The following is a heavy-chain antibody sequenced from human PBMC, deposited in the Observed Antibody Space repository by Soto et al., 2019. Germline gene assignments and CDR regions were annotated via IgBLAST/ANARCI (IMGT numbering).Heavy chain of an antibody. CDR1: GDSVSSHSAA. V-gene: IGHV6-1*01. CDR3: ARDGFNFGSPFDY. J-gene: IGHJ4*02. Sequence: PAQTLSLTCAISGDSVSSHSAAWNWIRQSPSRGLEWLGRTYYRSKWYKYDSVSVTGRITIKPDTSTSQFSLQLNSVTPEDTAVYYCARDGFNFGSPFDYWGRGTLVIVPA. D-gene: IGHD5-18*01. CDR2: TYYRSKWYK.